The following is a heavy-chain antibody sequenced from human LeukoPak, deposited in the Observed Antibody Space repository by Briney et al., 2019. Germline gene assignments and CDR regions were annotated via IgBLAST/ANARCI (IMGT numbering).Heavy chain of an antibody. Sequence: SETLSLTCAVSDYSISSGYYWGWIRQPPGKGLEWIGSIYQSGSTHYNPSLKSRVTISVDTSKNHFSLKLTSVTAADTAVYYCARHPRYLAVVIIDNRFDPWGQGTLVTVSS. CDR2: IYQSGST. CDR1: DYSISSGYY. CDR3: ARHPRYLAVVIIDNRFDP. J-gene: IGHJ5*02. D-gene: IGHD3-3*01. V-gene: IGHV4-38-2*01.